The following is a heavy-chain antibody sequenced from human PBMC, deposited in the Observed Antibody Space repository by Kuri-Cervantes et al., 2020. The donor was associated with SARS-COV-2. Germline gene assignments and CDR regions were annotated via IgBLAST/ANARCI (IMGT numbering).Heavy chain of an antibody. D-gene: IGHD5-18*01. CDR2: ISSSGSTI. Sequence: GGSLRLXCAASGFTFSDYYMSWIRQAPGKGLEWVXYISSSGSTIYYADSVKGRFTXSRDNAXXSLYLQMNSLRAEDTAVXYCAKRNTVXTDMFSDSYWGQGTLVTVSS. CDR1: GFTFSDYY. V-gene: IGHV3-11*01. J-gene: IGHJ4*02. CDR3: AKRNTVXTDMFSDSY.